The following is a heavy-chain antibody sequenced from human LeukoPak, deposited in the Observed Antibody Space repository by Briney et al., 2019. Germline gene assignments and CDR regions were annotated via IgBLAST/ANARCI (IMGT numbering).Heavy chain of an antibody. D-gene: IGHD2-15*01. CDR1: GFTFSSYW. CDR3: VRGRERVAATNNWFDP. V-gene: IGHV3-74*01. Sequence: GGSLRLSCAASGFTFSSYWMHWVRQAPGKGLVWVSRINSDGSRTDYADSVKGRFTISRDNAKNTLYLQMNSLRAEDTAVYYCVRGRERVAATNNWFDPWGQGTLVTVSS. J-gene: IGHJ5*02. CDR2: INSDGSRT.